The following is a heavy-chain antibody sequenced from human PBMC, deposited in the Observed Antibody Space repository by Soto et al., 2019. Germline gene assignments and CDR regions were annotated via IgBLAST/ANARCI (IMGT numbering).Heavy chain of an antibody. Sequence: GGSLRLSCAASGFTFSSYAMHWVRQAPGKGLEWVAVISYDGSNKYYADSVKGRFTISRDNSKNTLYLQMNSLRAEDTAVYYCARERPGRFLEWLLLDYWGQGTLVTV. CDR2: ISYDGSNK. D-gene: IGHD3-3*01. CDR1: GFTFSSYA. CDR3: ARERPGRFLEWLLLDY. V-gene: IGHV3-30-3*01. J-gene: IGHJ4*02.